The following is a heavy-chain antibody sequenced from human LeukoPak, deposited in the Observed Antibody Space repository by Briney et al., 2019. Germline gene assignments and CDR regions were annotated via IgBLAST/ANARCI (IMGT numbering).Heavy chain of an antibody. CDR2: IYPGDSDT. Sequence: GESLKISCKGSGYSFTSQWIGWLRQMPGKGLEWMGIIYPGDSDTRYRPSFQGQVTISADKSINTAYLQWNSLKASDTAMYYCARQGGLAAAGGALDYWGQGALVTVSS. J-gene: IGHJ4*02. V-gene: IGHV5-51*01. CDR1: GYSFTSQW. CDR3: ARQGGLAAAGGALDY. D-gene: IGHD6-13*01.